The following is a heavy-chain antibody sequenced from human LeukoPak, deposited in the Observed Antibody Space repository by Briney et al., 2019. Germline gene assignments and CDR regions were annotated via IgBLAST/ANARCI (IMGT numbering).Heavy chain of an antibody. CDR3: ARGPTYCSSSSCLQGE. V-gene: IGHV4-61*02. D-gene: IGHD2-15*01. J-gene: IGHJ4*02. Sequence: SETLSLTCTVSGGSISSGSYYWSWIRQPAGKGLEWIGRIYTSGSTNYNPSLKGRVTISVDTSKNQFSLKLSSVTAADTAVYYCARGPTYCSSSSCLQGEWGQGTLVTVSS. CDR2: IYTSGST. CDR1: GGSISSGSYY.